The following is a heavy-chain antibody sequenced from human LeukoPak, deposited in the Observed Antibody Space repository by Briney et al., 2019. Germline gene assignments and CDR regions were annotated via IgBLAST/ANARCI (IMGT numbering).Heavy chain of an antibody. V-gene: IGHV4-30-4*08. D-gene: IGHD2-2*01. CDR3: ARDPRFCSTTNCPYGPNH. J-gene: IGHJ5*02. CDR2: IYYSGTT. CDR1: GGSIRSGDYY. Sequence: PSETLSLTCIVSGGSIRSGDYYWSWIRQPPGKGLEWIVFIYYSGTTSYNPSLKSRVTISIDTSKNQFSMKLTSVTAADTAVYYCARDPRFCSTTNCPYGPNHWGQGTLVTVSS.